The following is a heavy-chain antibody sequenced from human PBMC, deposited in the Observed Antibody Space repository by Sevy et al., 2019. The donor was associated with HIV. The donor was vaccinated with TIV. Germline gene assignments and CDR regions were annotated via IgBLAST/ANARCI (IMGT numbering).Heavy chain of an antibody. J-gene: IGHJ6*02. CDR3: SREDYYFIMDV. Sequence: GGSLRLSCAASGFSFSSYAMHWVRQAPGKGLEWVAEISYDGSNKYYADSVKGRFTISRDNSKNTLYLQMNSLRAEDTAVYFCSREDYYFIMDVWGQGTTVTGSS. V-gene: IGHV3-30*04. CDR1: GFSFSSYA. CDR2: ISYDGSNK.